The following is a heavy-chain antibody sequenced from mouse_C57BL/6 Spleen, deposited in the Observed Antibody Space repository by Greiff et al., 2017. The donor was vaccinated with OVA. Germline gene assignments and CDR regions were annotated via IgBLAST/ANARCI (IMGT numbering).Heavy chain of an antibody. CDR1: GYTFTSYW. Sequence: QVQLQQPGAELVKPGSSVKLSCTASGYTFTSYWMHWVTQRPVQGLAWIGMIHPNCGSTHYHEKFKSKATMTVYKSSSTAYRQLSSLTSEDSAVYYCARSKEAWFAYWGQGTLVTVSA. CDR3: ARSKEAWFAY. J-gene: IGHJ3*01. CDR2: IHPNCGST. V-gene: IGHV1-64*01.